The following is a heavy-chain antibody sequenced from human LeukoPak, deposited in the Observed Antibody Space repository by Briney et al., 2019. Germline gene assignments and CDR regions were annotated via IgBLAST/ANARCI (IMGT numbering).Heavy chain of an antibody. CDR3: ARDRIVVGRGDAFDI. CDR2: INHSGST. V-gene: IGHV4-34*01. D-gene: IGHD3-22*01. J-gene: IGHJ3*02. CDR1: GGSFSGYY. Sequence: PSETLSLTCAVYGGSFSGYYWSWIRQPPGKGLEWIGEINHSGSTNYNPSLKSRVTISVDTSKNQFSLKLSSVTAADTAVYYCARDRIVVGRGDAFDIWGQGTMVTVSS.